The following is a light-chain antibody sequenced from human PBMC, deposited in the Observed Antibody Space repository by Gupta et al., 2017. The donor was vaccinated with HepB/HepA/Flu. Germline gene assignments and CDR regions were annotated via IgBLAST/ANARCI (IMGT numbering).Light chain of an antibody. J-gene: IGKJ1*01. CDR3: QEVSGSSWT. CDR2: RAS. Sequence: DIQMTQSPSTPSASVGDRVTITCRASQSISDWLAWYQQKPGKAPNLLIYRASTLESGVPSRLSGSGSGTEFTLTISSLQPDDFATYYCQEVSGSSWTFGQGTKVEIK. V-gene: IGKV1-5*03. CDR1: QSISDW.